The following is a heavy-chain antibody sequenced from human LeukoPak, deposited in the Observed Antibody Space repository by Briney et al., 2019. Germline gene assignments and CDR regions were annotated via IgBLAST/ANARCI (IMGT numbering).Heavy chain of an antibody. Sequence: GASVKVSCKVSGYTLTELSMHWVRQAPGKGLEWMGGFDPEDGETIYAQKFQGRATMTEDTSTDTAYMELSSLRSEDTAVYYCATATLINYYGSGSYSYWGQGTLVTVSS. CDR2: FDPEDGET. V-gene: IGHV1-24*01. D-gene: IGHD3-10*01. CDR1: GYTLTELS. J-gene: IGHJ4*02. CDR3: ATATLINYYGSGSYSY.